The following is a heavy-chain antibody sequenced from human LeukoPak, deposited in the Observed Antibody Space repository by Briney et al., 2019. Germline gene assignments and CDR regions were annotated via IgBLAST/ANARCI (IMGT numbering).Heavy chain of an antibody. CDR3: ARGLRTRPDIVVVPAAPQYYYYYMDV. J-gene: IGHJ6*03. Sequence: SETLSLTCAVYGGSFSGYYWSWIRQPPGKGLEWIGEINHSGSTNYNPSLKSRVTISVDTSKNQFSLKLSSVTAADTAVYYCARGLRTRPDIVVVPAAPQYYYYYMDVWGKGTTVTVSS. CDR2: INHSGST. CDR1: GGSFSGYY. V-gene: IGHV4-34*01. D-gene: IGHD2-2*01.